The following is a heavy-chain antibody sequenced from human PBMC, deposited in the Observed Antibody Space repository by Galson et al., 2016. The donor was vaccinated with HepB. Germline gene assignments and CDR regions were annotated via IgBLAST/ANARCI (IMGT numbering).Heavy chain of an antibody. CDR2: ISNSNSYI. V-gene: IGHV3-21*01. D-gene: IGHD2-2*02. CDR3: ARDFGYCSSTSCYKGGLFYYYGMDA. CDR1: GFTFSTYN. J-gene: IGHJ6*02. Sequence: SLRLSCAASGFTFSTYNMNWVRQAPGKGLEWVSSISNSNSYIYYTDSVKGRFTISRDNAKNSLYLQMNSLRAEDTAVYYCARDFGYCSSTSCYKGGLFYYYGMDAWGQGTTVTVSS.